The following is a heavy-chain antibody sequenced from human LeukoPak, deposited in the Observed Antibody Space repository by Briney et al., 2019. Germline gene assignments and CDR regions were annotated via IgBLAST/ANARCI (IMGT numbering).Heavy chain of an antibody. J-gene: IGHJ4*02. CDR3: ARDAYQLLNDY. Sequence: ASVKVSCKASGYTFTSYYMHRVRQAPGQGLEWMGIINPSGGSTSYAQKFQGRVTMTRDMSTSTAYMELRSLRSDDTAVYYCARDAYQLLNDYWGQGTLVTVSS. D-gene: IGHD2-2*01. V-gene: IGHV1-46*01. CDR2: INPSGGST. CDR1: GYTFTSYY.